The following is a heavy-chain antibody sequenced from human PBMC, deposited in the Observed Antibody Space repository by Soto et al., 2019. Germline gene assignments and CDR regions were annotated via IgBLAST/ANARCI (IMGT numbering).Heavy chain of an antibody. D-gene: IGHD6-25*01. CDR3: ANCSGGSASSGFDY. CDR2: MSTSGSST. Sequence: EVQLLESGGGLVQPGGSLRLSCAASGFTFTTYAMGWVRQAPGKGLEWVSSMSTSGSSTYYAASVKGRFTLARDSSKSTPSLDITSLRAGDTAEYYGANCSGGSASSGFDYWGPGTLVTVSS. CDR1: GFTFTTYA. J-gene: IGHJ4*02. V-gene: IGHV3-23*01.